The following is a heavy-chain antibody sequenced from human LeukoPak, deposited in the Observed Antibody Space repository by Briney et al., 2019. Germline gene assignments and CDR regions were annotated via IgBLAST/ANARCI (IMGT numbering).Heavy chain of an antibody. CDR3: GGGGGGGGLGLGGFEY. J-gene: IGHJ4*02. Sequence: GGSLRLSCAASGFTFSSYWMHWVRQAPGKGLLWVSRINTDGSSTSYADSVKGRFTISRDNAKNTLYLQMNSLRVEATAVYYWGGGGGGGGLGLGGFEYWGQGTLVTVSS. D-gene: IGHD5-12*01. CDR2: INTDGSST. CDR1: GFTFSSYW. V-gene: IGHV3-74*01.